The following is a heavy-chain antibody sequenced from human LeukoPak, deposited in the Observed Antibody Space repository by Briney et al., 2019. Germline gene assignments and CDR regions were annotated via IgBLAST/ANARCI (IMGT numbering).Heavy chain of an antibody. D-gene: IGHD1/OR15-1a*01. V-gene: IGHV3-21*04. Sequence: PGGSLRLSCAASGFTFSSYSMNWVRQAPGKGLEWVSSISSSSSYIYYADSVKGRFTISRDNAKNSLYLQMNSLRAEDTAVYYCAKQATAYYYYYMDVWGKGTTVTISS. CDR2: ISSSSSYI. CDR3: AKQATAYYYYYMDV. CDR1: GFTFSSYS. J-gene: IGHJ6*03.